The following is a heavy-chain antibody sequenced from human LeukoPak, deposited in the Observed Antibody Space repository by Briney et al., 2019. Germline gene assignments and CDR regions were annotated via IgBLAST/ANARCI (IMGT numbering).Heavy chain of an antibody. Sequence: SVKVSCKASGGTFSSYAISWVRQAPGQGLEWMGRIIPILGIANYAQKFQGRVTITADKSTSTAYMELSSLRSEDTAVYYCARSLKPYQLPFVGPYTDYWGQGTLVTVSS. D-gene: IGHD1-7*01. V-gene: IGHV1-69*04. CDR1: GGTFSSYA. CDR2: IIPILGIA. CDR3: ARSLKPYQLPFVGPYTDY. J-gene: IGHJ4*02.